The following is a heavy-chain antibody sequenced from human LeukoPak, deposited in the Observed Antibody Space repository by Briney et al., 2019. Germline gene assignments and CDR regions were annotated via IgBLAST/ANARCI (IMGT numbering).Heavy chain of an antibody. Sequence: ASVKVSCKASGYTFTSYGISWVRQAPGQGLEWMGWISAYNGNTNYAQKLQGRVTMTTDTSTSTAYMELSSLRSEDTAVYYCATDHVGSGSYYNPYYDYWGQGTLVTVSS. CDR2: ISAYNGNT. CDR1: GYTFTSYG. CDR3: ATDHVGSGSYYNPYYDY. J-gene: IGHJ4*02. D-gene: IGHD3-10*01. V-gene: IGHV1-18*01.